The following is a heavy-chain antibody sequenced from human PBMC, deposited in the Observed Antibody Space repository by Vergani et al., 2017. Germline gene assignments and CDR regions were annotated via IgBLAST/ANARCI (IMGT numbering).Heavy chain of an antibody. CDR1: GYTFSNHG. CDR2: ISAYDGDT. Sequence: QVQLVQSGGEVKKPGASVKVSCKASGYTFSNHGITWVRQVPGQGLEWMGWISAYDGDTNYAQKFQGRVTMTKDTSTNTAYMELRSLRVDDTAVYFCARDPSNSVGRNIYGDSWGQGTLVTVSS. J-gene: IGHJ4*02. D-gene: IGHD4-17*01. CDR3: ARDPSNSVGRNIYGDS. V-gene: IGHV1-18*01.